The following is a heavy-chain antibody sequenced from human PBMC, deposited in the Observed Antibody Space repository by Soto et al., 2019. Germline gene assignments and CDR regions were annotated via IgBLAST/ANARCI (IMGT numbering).Heavy chain of an antibody. CDR1: GYTFTSYY. Sequence: ASVKVSCKASGYTFTSYYMHWVRQAPGQGLEWMGIINPTSSTSYAQKFQGRVTMTRDTSTSTVYMELSSLRSEDTAVYYCARRLTMVRGVILDAFDIWGQGTMVTVSS. J-gene: IGHJ3*02. CDR3: ARRLTMVRGVILDAFDI. D-gene: IGHD3-10*01. V-gene: IGHV1-46*01. CDR2: INPTSST.